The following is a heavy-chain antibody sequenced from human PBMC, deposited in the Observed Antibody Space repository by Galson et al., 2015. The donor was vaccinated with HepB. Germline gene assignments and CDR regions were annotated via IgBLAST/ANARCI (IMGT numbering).Heavy chain of an antibody. V-gene: IGHV1-2*06. J-gene: IGHJ4*02. Sequence: SVKVSCKASGYTFTGYYMHWVRQAPGQGLEWMGRINPNSGGTNYAQKFQGRVTVTRDTSISTAYMELSRLRADDTAVYYCARALRWLQPDYWGQGTLVTVSS. D-gene: IGHD5-24*01. CDR3: ARALRWLQPDY. CDR1: GYTFTGYY. CDR2: INPNSGGT.